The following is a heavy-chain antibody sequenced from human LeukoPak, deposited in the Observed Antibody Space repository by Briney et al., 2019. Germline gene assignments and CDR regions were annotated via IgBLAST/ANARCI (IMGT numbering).Heavy chain of an antibody. CDR1: GFTFSDYY. CDR2: ISSSSSYT. Sequence: PGGSLRLSCAASGFTFSDYYMSWIRQAPGKGLEWVSYISSSSSYTNYADSVKGRFTISRDNAKNSLYLQMNNVRAEDTAVYYCARYSYKHDCWGQGTLVTVSS. CDR3: ARYSYKHDC. J-gene: IGHJ4*02. V-gene: IGHV3-11*06. D-gene: IGHD2-15*01.